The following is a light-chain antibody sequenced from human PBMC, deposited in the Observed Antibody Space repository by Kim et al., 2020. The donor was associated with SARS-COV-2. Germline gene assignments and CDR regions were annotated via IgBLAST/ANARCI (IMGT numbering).Light chain of an antibody. V-gene: IGKV1-39*01. Sequence: ASVGDRVTITCRESQSITDYLNWYQQKKGKAPKLLIYGASNLQSGVPLRFSGSGSGTDFTLTISSLQTEDFATYYCQQTYAAPRTFGQGTKVDIK. CDR3: QQTYAAPRT. CDR2: GAS. J-gene: IGKJ1*01. CDR1: QSITDY.